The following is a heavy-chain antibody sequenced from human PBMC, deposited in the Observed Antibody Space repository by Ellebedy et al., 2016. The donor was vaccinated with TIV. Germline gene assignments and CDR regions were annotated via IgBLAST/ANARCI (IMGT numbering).Heavy chain of an antibody. V-gene: IGHV4-39*07. J-gene: IGHJ4*02. CDR1: GGSISNSDYY. Sequence: MPSETLSLTCTVSGGSISNSDYYWNWIRQPPGKGLEWIGSIYYSGSAYYNPSLKSRVTVSVDTSKNQFSLNLSSVTAADTAVYYCARDRDVTSRGIIDSWGQGILVTVSS. CDR2: IYYSGSA. CDR3: ARDRDVTSRGIIDS. D-gene: IGHD3-10*01.